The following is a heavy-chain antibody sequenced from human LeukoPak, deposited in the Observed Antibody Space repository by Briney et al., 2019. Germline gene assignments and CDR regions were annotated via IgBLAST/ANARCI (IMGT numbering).Heavy chain of an antibody. J-gene: IGHJ5*02. CDR3: ARVKGSSSWYVDNWFDP. D-gene: IGHD6-13*01. CDR1: GFTFSSYW. Sequence: GSLRLSCAASGFTFSSYWMSWIRQPAGKGLEWIGRIYTSGSTNYNPSLKSRVTMSVDTSKNQFSLKLSSVTAADTAVYYCARVKGSSSWYVDNWFDPWGQGTLVTVSS. V-gene: IGHV4-4*07. CDR2: IYTSGST.